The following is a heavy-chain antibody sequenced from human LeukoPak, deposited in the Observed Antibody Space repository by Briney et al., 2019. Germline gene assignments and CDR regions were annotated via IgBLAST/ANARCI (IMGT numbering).Heavy chain of an antibody. CDR3: ARDLADYGGNSVTY. D-gene: IGHD4-23*01. CDR1: GYTFTSYG. Sequence: ASVKVSCRASGYTFTSYGISWVRQAPGQGLECMGWISAYNGNTHYAQKLQGRVTMTTDTSTSTAYMELRSLRSDDTAVYYCARDLADYGGNSVTYWGQGTLVTVSS. V-gene: IGHV1-18*01. J-gene: IGHJ4*02. CDR2: ISAYNGNT.